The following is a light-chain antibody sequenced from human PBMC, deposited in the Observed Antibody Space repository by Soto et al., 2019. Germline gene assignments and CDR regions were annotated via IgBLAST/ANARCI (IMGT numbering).Light chain of an antibody. Sequence: EIVMTQSPATLSVSPGERATLSCRASQSVSSNLAWYQQKPGQAPRLLIYCASTRATGIPARFSGSRSGTEFTLTISRLQSEDFAVYYCQQYNNWPALTFGGGTKVEIK. J-gene: IGKJ4*01. V-gene: IGKV3-15*01. CDR2: CAS. CDR1: QSVSSN. CDR3: QQYNNWPALT.